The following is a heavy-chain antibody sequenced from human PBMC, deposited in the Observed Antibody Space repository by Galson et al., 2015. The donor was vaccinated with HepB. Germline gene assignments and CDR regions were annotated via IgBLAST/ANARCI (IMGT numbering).Heavy chain of an antibody. D-gene: IGHD3-3*01. V-gene: IGHV1-3*01. CDR2: ILPSEGHT. CDR1: GYRFASYP. J-gene: IGHJ4*02. CDR3: ARGAPSYDFWSAFDY. Sequence: SVKVSCKGSGYRFASYPMHWVRRGPGQRLEWVGWILPSEGHTKYSKTFQGKVTITRDTAASTAYMELSSLTSEDTAVYYCARGAPSYDFWSAFDYWGQGTLVTVSS.